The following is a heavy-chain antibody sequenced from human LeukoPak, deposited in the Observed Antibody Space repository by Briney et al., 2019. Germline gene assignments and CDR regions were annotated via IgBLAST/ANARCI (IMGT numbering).Heavy chain of an antibody. Sequence: SETLSLTCIVSGGSISSFYWSWIRQPPGKGLEWIGYINYSGSTSHNPSLESRVTISVDKSKNQFSLKLSSVTAADTAVYFCARDPTSGWYYFDYWGQGILVTVSS. CDR1: GGSISSFY. CDR3: ARDPTSGWYYFDY. D-gene: IGHD6-19*01. CDR2: INYSGST. J-gene: IGHJ4*02. V-gene: IGHV4-59*01.